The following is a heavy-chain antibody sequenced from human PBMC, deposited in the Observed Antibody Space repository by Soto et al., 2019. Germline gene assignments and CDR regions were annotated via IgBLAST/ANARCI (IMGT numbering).Heavy chain of an antibody. D-gene: IGHD2-15*01. CDR1: GGTFSSYA. V-gene: IGHV1-69*13. J-gene: IGHJ4*02. CDR2: IIPIFGTA. Sequence: SVKVSCKASGGTFSSYAISWVRQAPGQGLEWMGGIIPIFGTANYAQKFQGRVTITADESTSTAYMELSSLRSEDTAVYYCARDPGYCSGGSCYSDYWGQGTLVTVSS. CDR3: ARDPGYCSGGSCYSDY.